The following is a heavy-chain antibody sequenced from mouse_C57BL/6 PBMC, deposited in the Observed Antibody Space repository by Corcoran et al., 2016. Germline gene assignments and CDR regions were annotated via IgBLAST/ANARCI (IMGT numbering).Heavy chain of an antibody. Sequence: DQLQQSVAELARPGASVKLSCKASGYTFTSYGISWVKQRTGQGLEWIGEIYPRSGNTYYNEKFKGKATLTADKSSSTAYMELRSLTSEDSAVYFCAREDLSWDVYFDVWGTGTTVTVSS. D-gene: IGHD4-1*01. V-gene: IGHV1-81*01. CDR3: AREDLSWDVYFDV. CDR1: GYTFTSYG. CDR2: IYPRSGNT. J-gene: IGHJ1*03.